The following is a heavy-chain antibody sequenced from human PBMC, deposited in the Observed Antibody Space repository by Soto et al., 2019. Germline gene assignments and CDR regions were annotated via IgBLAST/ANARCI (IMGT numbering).Heavy chain of an antibody. CDR2: IYYSGNT. V-gene: IGHV4-31*03. CDR3: ARLSGSWQSWFYP. J-gene: IGHJ5*02. D-gene: IGHD6-13*01. Sequence: PSETLSLTCIVSGGSISSNDFYWSWIRQHPGKGLEWVGYIYYSGNTYYNPSLKRRVTILVDTSKNQFSLKVSSVTAADTAVYYCARLSGSWQSWFYPWGQGTLVAVSS. CDR1: GGSISSNDFY.